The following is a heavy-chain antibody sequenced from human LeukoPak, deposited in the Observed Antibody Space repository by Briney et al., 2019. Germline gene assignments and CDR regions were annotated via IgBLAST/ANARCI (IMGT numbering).Heavy chain of an antibody. CDR2: ISYDGSNK. D-gene: IGHD2-15*01. Sequence: GGSLRLYCAASGFTFSNYAIHWVRQAPGKGLEWVAVISYDGSNKYYADSVKGRLTISRDNSKNTLFLQMNSLRLEDTAVYYCARDPTYCSAGSCYSGYFDYWGQGTLVTVSS. CDR3: ARDPTYCSAGSCYSGYFDY. J-gene: IGHJ4*02. CDR1: GFTFSNYA. V-gene: IGHV3-30*04.